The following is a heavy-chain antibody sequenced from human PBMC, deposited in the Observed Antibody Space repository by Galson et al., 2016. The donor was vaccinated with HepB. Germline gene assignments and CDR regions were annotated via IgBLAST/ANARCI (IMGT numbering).Heavy chain of an antibody. CDR2: IYYSGST. CDR3: ARLGGGTCCYVDS. CDR1: DDSINSGGYY. D-gene: IGHD2-15*01. V-gene: IGHV4-39*01. J-gene: IGHJ4*02. Sequence: ETLSLTCTVSDDSINSGGYYWGWIRQPPGKGLEWIGTIYYSGSTYYDPSLKSRVTISIDTSKKQFSLKLSSVTASDTAIYYCARLGGGTCCYVDSWGQGTLVTVSS.